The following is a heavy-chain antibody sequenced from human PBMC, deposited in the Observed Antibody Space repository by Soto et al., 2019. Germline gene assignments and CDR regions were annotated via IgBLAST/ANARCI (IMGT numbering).Heavy chain of an antibody. Sequence: GGSLRLSCAASGFTFSTYGMHWVRQAAGKGLEWVAVISYDGSNKYYADSVKGRFTISRDNSKNTLYLQMNSLRAEDTAVYYCAKIGHSTLRYFDWLLLGIDYWGQGTLVTVSS. J-gene: IGHJ4*02. CDR1: GFTFSTYG. CDR2: ISYDGSNK. V-gene: IGHV3-30*18. CDR3: AKIGHSTLRYFDWLLLGIDY. D-gene: IGHD3-9*01.